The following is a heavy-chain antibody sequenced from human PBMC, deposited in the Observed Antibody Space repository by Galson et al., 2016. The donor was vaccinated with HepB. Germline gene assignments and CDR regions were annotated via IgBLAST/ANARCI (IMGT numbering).Heavy chain of an antibody. Sequence: ETLSLTCTVSGGSISNTMYYWGWIRQPPGKGQEWTGSIYHIGCSYYYPSLKSRVTIHVDTSKNQSSLKLSSVTAADTAVYYCARDSGYDYSLRYWGQGTLVTVSS. CDR2: IYHIGCS. CDR1: GGSISNTMYY. J-gene: IGHJ4*02. CDR3: ARDSGYDYSLRY. V-gene: IGHV4-39*07. D-gene: IGHD5-12*01.